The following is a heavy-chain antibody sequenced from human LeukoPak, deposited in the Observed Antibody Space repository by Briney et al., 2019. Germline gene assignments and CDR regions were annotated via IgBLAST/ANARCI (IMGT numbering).Heavy chain of an antibody. CDR3: ARGDDFWSGYIITFDY. CDR1: GGTFSSYA. CDR2: INPNSGGT. Sequence: GSSVKVSCKASGGTFSSYAISWVRQAPGQGLEWMGWINPNSGGTNYAQKFQGRVTMTRDTSISTAYMELSRLRSDDTAVYYCARGDDFWSGYIITFDYWGQGTLVTVSS. D-gene: IGHD3-3*01. J-gene: IGHJ4*02. V-gene: IGHV1-2*02.